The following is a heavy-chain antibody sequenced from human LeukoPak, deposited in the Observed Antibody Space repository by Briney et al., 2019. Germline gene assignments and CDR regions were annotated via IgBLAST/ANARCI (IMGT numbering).Heavy chain of an antibody. Sequence: PSQTLSLTCAISGDSISSGLYYWSWIRQPAGKGLEWIGRIYTSGSTNYNPSLKSRVTISVDTSKNQFSLKLSSVTAADTAVYYCAREDGYGYFQHWGQGTLVTVSS. CDR3: AREDGYGYFQH. D-gene: IGHD5-24*01. V-gene: IGHV4-61*02. CDR1: GDSISSGLYY. CDR2: IYTSGST. J-gene: IGHJ1*01.